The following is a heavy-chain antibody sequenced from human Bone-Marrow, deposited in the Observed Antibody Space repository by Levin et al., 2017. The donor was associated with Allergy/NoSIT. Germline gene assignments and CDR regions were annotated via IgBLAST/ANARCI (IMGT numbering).Heavy chain of an antibody. J-gene: IGHJ4*02. V-gene: IGHV3-15*07. CDR1: GFTFSGAW. CDR3: ALLEDYYGSGGN. Sequence: KTGGFLRLSCAASGFTFSGAWLNWVRQAPGKGLEWVGRLKSKTDSGTTDYAAPVKGRFTISRDDSKNTLYLQMNNLKTEDTAVYYCALLEDYYGSGGNWGQGTLVTVSS. CDR2: LKSKTDSGTT. D-gene: IGHD3-10*01.